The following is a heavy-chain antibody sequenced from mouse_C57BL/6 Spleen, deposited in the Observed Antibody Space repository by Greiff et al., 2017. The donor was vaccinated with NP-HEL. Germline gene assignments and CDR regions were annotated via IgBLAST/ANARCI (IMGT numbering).Heavy chain of an antibody. V-gene: IGHV1-50*01. Sequence: QVQLQQPGAELVKPGASVKLSCKASGYTFTSYWMQWVKQRPGQGLEWIGEIDPSDSYTNYNQKFKGKATLTVDTSSSTAYMQLSSLTSEDSAVYYCGRGDDYEGYWGQGTTLTVSS. CDR1: GYTFTSYW. J-gene: IGHJ2*01. CDR3: GRGDDYEGY. D-gene: IGHD2-4*01. CDR2: IDPSDSYT.